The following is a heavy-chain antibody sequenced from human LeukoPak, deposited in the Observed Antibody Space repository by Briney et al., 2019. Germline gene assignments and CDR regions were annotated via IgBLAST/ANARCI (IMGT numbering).Heavy chain of an antibody. Sequence: GGSLRLSCAASGFTFSSYSMNWVRQAPGHGLEWLSSISSSSSYIYYADSVKGRFTISRGNAKNSLYLQRSSLRAEDTAVYYCARDHPYCSSTSCYGRGAFDIWGQETMVTVSS. CDR3: ARDHPYCSSTSCYGRGAFDI. V-gene: IGHV3-21*06. D-gene: IGHD2-2*01. CDR1: GFTFSSYS. CDR2: ISSSSSYI. J-gene: IGHJ3*02.